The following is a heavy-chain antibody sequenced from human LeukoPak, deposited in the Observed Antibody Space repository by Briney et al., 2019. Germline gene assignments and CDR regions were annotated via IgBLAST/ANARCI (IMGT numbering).Heavy chain of an antibody. CDR2: INPSGGST. V-gene: IGHV1-46*01. D-gene: IGHD3-22*01. J-gene: IGHJ4*02. CDR3: ARDSSITMIVGGFDY. Sequence: GASVKVSCKASGYTFTSYYMHWVRQAPGQGLEWMGIINPSGGSTSYAQKFQGRVTMARDTSTSTVYMELSSLRSEDTAVYYCARDSSITMIVGGFDYWGQGTLVTVSS. CDR1: GYTFTSYY.